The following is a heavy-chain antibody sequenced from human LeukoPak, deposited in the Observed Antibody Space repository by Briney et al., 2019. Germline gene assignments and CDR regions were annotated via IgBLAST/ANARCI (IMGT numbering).Heavy chain of an antibody. Sequence: ASVKVSCKASGYTFSTYGFSRVRQAPGQGLEWMGWISVYNGNTNYAQKFQGRVTMTTDTSTRTAFMELRSLRSDDTAVYFCARDEGSAYESLDYWGQGTLVTVSS. J-gene: IGHJ4*02. CDR3: ARDEGSAYESLDY. CDR2: ISVYNGNT. CDR1: GYTFSTYG. V-gene: IGHV1-18*01. D-gene: IGHD5-12*01.